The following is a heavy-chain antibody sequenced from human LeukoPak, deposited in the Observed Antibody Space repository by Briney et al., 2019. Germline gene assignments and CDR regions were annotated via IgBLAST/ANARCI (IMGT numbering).Heavy chain of an antibody. J-gene: IGHJ3*01. D-gene: IGHD6-6*01. V-gene: IGHV4-30-4*08. CDR2: IYYSGST. CDR3: ASFGSSSSQTADAFDF. Sequence: PSETLSLTCTGSGGSISSGDYYWSWIRQPPGKGLEWIGYIYYSGSTYYNPSLKSRVTISLDTSKNQFSLKLSSVTAADTAVYYCASFGSSSSQTADAFDFWGQGTMVTVSS. CDR1: GGSISSGDYY.